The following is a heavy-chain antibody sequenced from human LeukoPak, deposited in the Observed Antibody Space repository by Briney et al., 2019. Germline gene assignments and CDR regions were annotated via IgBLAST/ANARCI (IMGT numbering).Heavy chain of an antibody. CDR3: ARSQLLYRWYYYYYMDV. CDR1: GGTFSSYA. V-gene: IGHV1-69*13. D-gene: IGHD2-2*02. J-gene: IGHJ6*03. CDR2: IIPIFGTA. Sequence: SVKVSCKASGGTFSSYAISWVRQAPGQGLEWMGGIIPIFGTANYAQKFQGRVTITADESTSTAYMELSSLRSEDMAVYYCARSQLLYRWYYYYYMDVWGKGTTVTVSS.